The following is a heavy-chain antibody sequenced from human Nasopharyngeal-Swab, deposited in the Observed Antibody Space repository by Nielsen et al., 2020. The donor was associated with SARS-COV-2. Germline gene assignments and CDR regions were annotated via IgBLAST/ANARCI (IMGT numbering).Heavy chain of an antibody. CDR3: ARVGGDYYYYYMDV. J-gene: IGHJ6*03. CDR2: INQSGIT. V-gene: IGHV4-34*01. Sequence: GSLRLSCAVYGGSFSGYYWSWIRQPPGKGLEWIGEINQSGITSYNPSLKTRVTISVDTSKTQFSLKLSSVTAADTAVYFCARVGGDYYYYYMDVWGKGTPVTVSS. CDR1: GGSFSGYY. D-gene: IGHD4-17*01.